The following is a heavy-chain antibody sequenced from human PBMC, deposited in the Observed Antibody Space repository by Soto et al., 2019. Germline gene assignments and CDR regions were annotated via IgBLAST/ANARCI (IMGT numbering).Heavy chain of an antibody. J-gene: IGHJ6*02. CDR1: GYTFTGYY. Sequence: ASVKFSCKASGYTFTGYYMHWVRQAPGQGLEWMGWINPNSGGTNYAQKFQGWVTMTRDTSISTAYMELSRLRSDDTAVYYCARGRRFPYYYGMDVWGQGTTVTVSS. CDR2: INPNSGGT. CDR3: ARGRRFPYYYGMDV. D-gene: IGHD3-3*01. V-gene: IGHV1-2*04.